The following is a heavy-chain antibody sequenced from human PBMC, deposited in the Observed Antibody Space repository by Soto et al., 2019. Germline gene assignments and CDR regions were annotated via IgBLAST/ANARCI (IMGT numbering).Heavy chain of an antibody. D-gene: IGHD4-17*01. CDR2: IKQDGSEK. CDR3: AREEVAVTTVWDYYYAMDV. CDR1: GFTFSNNW. V-gene: IGHV3-7*05. Sequence: EVQLVESGGGLVQPGGSLRLSCAASGFTFSNNWMNWVRQAPGKGLERVANIKQDGSEKNYVDSVKGRITISRDNAKNSLYLQINSLRAEDTAVYYCAREEVAVTTVWDYYYAMDVWGQGTTVTVSS. J-gene: IGHJ6*02.